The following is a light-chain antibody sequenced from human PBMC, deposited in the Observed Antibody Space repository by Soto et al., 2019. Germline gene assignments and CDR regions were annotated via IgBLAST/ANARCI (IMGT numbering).Light chain of an antibody. CDR1: QSVNKN. V-gene: IGKV3-15*01. J-gene: IGKJ1*01. Sequence: EIVMTQSPVTLSVSPGERATLSCRASQSVNKNLAWYQQKPGQAPRLLIYAASARATGIPARFRGGGSGTEFTLTISSLQSEDFAVYYCQHYDNWPPLTFGQGTKVEIK. CDR3: QHYDNWPPLT. CDR2: AAS.